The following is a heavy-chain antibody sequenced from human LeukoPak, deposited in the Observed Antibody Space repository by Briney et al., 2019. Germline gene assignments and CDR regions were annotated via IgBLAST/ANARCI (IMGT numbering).Heavy chain of an antibody. V-gene: IGHV3-23*01. J-gene: IGHJ4*02. CDR2: ISGSGGST. CDR3: AKDPPQTVLD. CDR1: GGSFSGYY. Sequence: ETLSLTCAVYGGSFSGYYWSWIRQPPGKGLEWVSAISGSGGSTYYADSVKGRFTISRDNSKNTLYLQMNSLRAEDTAVYYCAKDPPQTVLDWGQGTLVTVSS. D-gene: IGHD3-10*01.